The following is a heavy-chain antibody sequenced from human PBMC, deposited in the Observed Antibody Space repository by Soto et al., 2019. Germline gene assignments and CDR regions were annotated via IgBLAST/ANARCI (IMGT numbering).Heavy chain of an antibody. J-gene: IGHJ4*02. CDR3: AREKYSSGWYPDY. D-gene: IGHD6-19*01. CDR2: IIPKLGSA. CDR1: GGGNLRDYR. V-gene: IGHV1-69*13. Sequence: SVKVSCKASGGGNLRDYRTTWVRRAPGQGLEWMGGIIPKLGSANYAQNFQGRVTVTADESTNTVYMELRSLRSDDTAVYYCAREKYSSGWYPDYWGQGTLVTVSS.